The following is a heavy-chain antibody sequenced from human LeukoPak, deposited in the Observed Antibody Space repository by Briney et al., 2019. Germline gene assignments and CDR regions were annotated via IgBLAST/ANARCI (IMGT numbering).Heavy chain of an antibody. CDR3: ARNSYYYGSGSYYLNYYYYMDV. CDR2: IYYSGST. CDR1: GGSISSYY. Sequence: SETLSLTCTVSGGSISSYYWSWIRQPPGKGLEWIGYIYYSGSTNYNPSLKSRVTISVDTSKNQFSLKLSSVTAADTAVYYCARNSYYYGSGSYYLNYYYYMDVWGKGTTVTISS. D-gene: IGHD3-10*01. V-gene: IGHV4-59*01. J-gene: IGHJ6*03.